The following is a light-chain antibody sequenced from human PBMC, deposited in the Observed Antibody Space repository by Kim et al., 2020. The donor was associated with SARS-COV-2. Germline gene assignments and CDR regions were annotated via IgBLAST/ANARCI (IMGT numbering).Light chain of an antibody. CDR2: AAS. CDR1: QSATTY. V-gene: IGKV3-20*01. CDR3: QQYGGTPRT. J-gene: IGKJ1*01. Sequence: LSPGERATLSCRASQSATTYLAWYQQRPGQAPRLIIYAASTRATGIPDRFSGSGSGADFTLTISRLEPEDFAVYYCQQYGGTPRTFGQGTKVDIK.